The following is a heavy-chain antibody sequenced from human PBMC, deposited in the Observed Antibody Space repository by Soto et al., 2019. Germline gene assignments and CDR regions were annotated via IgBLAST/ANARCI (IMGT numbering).Heavy chain of an antibody. D-gene: IGHD2-2*03. CDR1: GFTFSSYA. CDR3: AKGLSYMDIVTVPAARIIHDY. J-gene: IGHJ4*02. CDR2: ISGSGGST. Sequence: EVQLLESGGGLVQPGGSLRLSCAASGFTFSSYAMSWVRQAPGKGLEWVSAISGSGGSTFYADSMKGRFPISRDNSKNTLYLQMNNLRAEDTAVYYCAKGLSYMDIVTVPAARIIHDYWGQGTLVTVSS. V-gene: IGHV3-23*01.